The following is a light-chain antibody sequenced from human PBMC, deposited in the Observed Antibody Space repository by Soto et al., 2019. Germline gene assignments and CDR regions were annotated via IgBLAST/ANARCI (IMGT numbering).Light chain of an antibody. CDR1: QSVSSSY. CDR2: GAS. J-gene: IGKJ1*01. V-gene: IGKV3-20*01. Sequence: EIVLTQSPGTLSLSPGERATLSCRASQSVSSSYLAWYQQKPGQAPRLLISGASSRAAGIPDRFSGSGSGTDFTLTISRLQPEDFAVYYCQQYASTRWTFGQGTKVDIK. CDR3: QQYASTRWT.